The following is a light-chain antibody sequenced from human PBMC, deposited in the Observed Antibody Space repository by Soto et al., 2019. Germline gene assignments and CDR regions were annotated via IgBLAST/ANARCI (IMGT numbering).Light chain of an antibody. J-gene: IGKJ5*01. CDR3: QQYGSSIT. CDR2: GAS. Sequence: EIWMTQYPATLSVSPGEGATLSCRASQSVSSKLAWYKQKPGQAPRLLIYGASTRATGIPARLSGSGSGTEFTLTISRMEPEDFAVYYCQQYGSSITFGQGTRLEIK. CDR1: QSVSSK. V-gene: IGKV3-15*01.